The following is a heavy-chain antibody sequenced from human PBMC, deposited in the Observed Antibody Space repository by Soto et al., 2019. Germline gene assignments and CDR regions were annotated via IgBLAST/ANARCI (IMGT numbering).Heavy chain of an antibody. D-gene: IGHD6-19*01. Sequence: EVQLLESGGGLVQPGGSLRLSCAASGFTFSSYAMSWVRQAPGKGLEWVSAISGSGGSTYYADSVKGRFTISRDNSKNTLYLQMNSPRAEDTAVYYCAKLYSSGWYFDYWGQGTLVTVSS. J-gene: IGHJ4*02. CDR1: GFTFSSYA. V-gene: IGHV3-23*01. CDR3: AKLYSSGWYFDY. CDR2: ISGSGGST.